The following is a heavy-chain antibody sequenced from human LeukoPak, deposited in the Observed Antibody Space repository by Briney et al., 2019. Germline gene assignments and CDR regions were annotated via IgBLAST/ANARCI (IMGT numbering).Heavy chain of an antibody. D-gene: IGHD1-26*01. J-gene: IGHJ4*02. CDR3: ATGTSGSYYVGIVRPIDY. V-gene: IGHV1-24*01. Sequence: GASGKVSCKVSGYTLTELPIHWVRQAPGKGLEWMGGFDPDDGETVYAQMFQGRVTMTEDTSSVTASMELSSLRSEDTAVYYCATGTSGSYYVGIVRPIDYWGQGTLVTVSS. CDR1: GYTLTELP. CDR2: FDPDDGET.